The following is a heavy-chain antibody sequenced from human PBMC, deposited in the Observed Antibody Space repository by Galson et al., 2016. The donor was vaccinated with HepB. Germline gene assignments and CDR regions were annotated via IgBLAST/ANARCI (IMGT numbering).Heavy chain of an antibody. D-gene: IGHD1-7*01. V-gene: IGHV3-7*03. CDR2: IKQDGSDK. CDR1: GLTLSTNW. CDR3: ATTAAAPGNY. J-gene: IGHJ3*01. Sequence: SLRLSCAASGLTLSTNWMSWVRQAPGKGLEWVANIKQDGSDKYYVDPVKGRFTISRDNAENSLYLQMNTLRAEDTAVYYCATTAAAPGNYWGQGTMVTVSS.